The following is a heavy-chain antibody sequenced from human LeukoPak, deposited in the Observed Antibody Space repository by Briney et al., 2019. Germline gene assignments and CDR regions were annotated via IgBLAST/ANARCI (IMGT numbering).Heavy chain of an antibody. CDR1: GGSFSGYY. CDR2: INHSGST. Sequence: SETLSLTCAVYGGSFSGYYWSWIRQPPGKGLEWIGEINHSGSTNYNPSLESRVTISVDWSKNQFSLNLNSVTAADTAVYFCARGVWVRVQGFNWFDPWGQGTLVTVSS. J-gene: IGHJ5*02. V-gene: IGHV4-34*01. CDR3: ARGVWVRVQGFNWFDP. D-gene: IGHD3-16*01.